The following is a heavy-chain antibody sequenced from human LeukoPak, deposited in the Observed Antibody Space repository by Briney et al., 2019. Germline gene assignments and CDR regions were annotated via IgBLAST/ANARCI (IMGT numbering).Heavy chain of an antibody. Sequence: GGSLRLSCAASGFTFSDYYMSWIRQAPGKGLEWVSYISSSSSYTNYADSVKGRFTISRDNAKNSLYLQMNSLRAEDTAVYYCARDVVRAVAGFIDYWGQGTLVTVSS. CDR3: ARDVVRAVAGFIDY. V-gene: IGHV3-11*06. CDR2: ISSSSSYT. CDR1: GFTFSDYY. D-gene: IGHD6-19*01. J-gene: IGHJ4*02.